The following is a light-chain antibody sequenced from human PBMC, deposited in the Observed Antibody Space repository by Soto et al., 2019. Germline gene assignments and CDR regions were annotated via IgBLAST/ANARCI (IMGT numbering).Light chain of an antibody. CDR1: SSNIGRNT. Sequence: QSVLTQPPSASGTPGQRVSISCSGGSSNIGRNTVNWYQQLPGTAPKVLIYSNDQRPSGVPDRFSGSKSGTSASLAISGLQSGDEADYYCAAWDDSLNGQGVFGGGTKLTVL. CDR2: SND. CDR3: AAWDDSLNGQGV. V-gene: IGLV1-44*01. J-gene: IGLJ3*02.